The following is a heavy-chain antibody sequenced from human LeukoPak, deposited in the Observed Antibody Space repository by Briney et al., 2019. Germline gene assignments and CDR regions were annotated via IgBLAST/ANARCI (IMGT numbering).Heavy chain of an antibody. J-gene: IGHJ4*02. Sequence: PGGSLRLSCAASGFTFSSYAMSWVRQAPGKGLEWVSLIYTGGNTYHADSVRGRFTLSRDNSKNTVYLQMNSLRVEDTAMYYCASISDLLFYFDSWGQGTLVTVSS. CDR3: ASISDLLFYFDS. CDR1: GFTFSSYA. V-gene: IGHV3-66*01. CDR2: IYTGGNT.